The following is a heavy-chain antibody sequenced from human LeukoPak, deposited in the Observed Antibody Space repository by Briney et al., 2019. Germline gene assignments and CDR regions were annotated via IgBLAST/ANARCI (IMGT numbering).Heavy chain of an antibody. Sequence: GESLRISCKGSGFSFTSYWISWVRQMPGKGLGWMGRIDPSDSSTNYSPSFQGHVTISADKSIITASLQWSSLKASDTAMYYCARQRGIGAFDMWGQGTMVTVSS. CDR2: IDPSDSST. CDR1: GFSFTSYW. D-gene: IGHD3-3*02. V-gene: IGHV5-10-1*01. CDR3: ARQRGIGAFDM. J-gene: IGHJ3*02.